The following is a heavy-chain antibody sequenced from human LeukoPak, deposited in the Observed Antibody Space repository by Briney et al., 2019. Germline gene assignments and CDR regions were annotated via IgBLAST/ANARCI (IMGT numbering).Heavy chain of an antibody. D-gene: IGHD2-2*01. CDR2: IVVGSGNT. CDR1: GFTFTSSA. V-gene: IGHV1-58*01. CDR3: AAGWVTAATDAFDI. Sequence: GASVKVSCKASGFTFTSSAVQWVRQARGQRLEWIGWIVVGSGNTNYAQKFQERVTITRDMSTSTAYMELSSLRSEDTAVYYCAAGWVTAATDAFDIWGQGKMVTVSS. J-gene: IGHJ3*02.